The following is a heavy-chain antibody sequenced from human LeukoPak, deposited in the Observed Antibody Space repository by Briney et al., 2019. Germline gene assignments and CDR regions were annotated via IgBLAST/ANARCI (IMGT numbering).Heavy chain of an antibody. CDR1: GFTVSSNY. CDR3: ARGRRRWLRFPYYYYGMDV. J-gene: IGHJ6*02. V-gene: IGHV3-66*01. Sequence: PGGSLRLSCAASGFTVSSNYMSWVRQAPGKGLEWVSVIYSGGSTYYADSVKGRFTISRDNSKNTLYLQMNSLRAEDTAVYYCARGRRRWLRFPYYYYGMDVWGQGTTVTVSS. D-gene: IGHD5-12*01. CDR2: IYSGGST.